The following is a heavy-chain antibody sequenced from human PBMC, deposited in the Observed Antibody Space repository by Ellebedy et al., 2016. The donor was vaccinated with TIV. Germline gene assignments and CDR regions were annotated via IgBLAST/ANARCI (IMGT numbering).Heavy chain of an antibody. J-gene: IGHJ4*02. CDR3: ATSIVGAPVLGADY. CDR1: GLTFSSYG. D-gene: IGHD1-26*01. CDR2: IGYDGSNK. Sequence: GESLKISXVASGLTFSSYGMHWVRQAPGKGLEWVAFIGYDGSNKYCADSVKGRFSISRDNYHNMLYLQMNSLRVEDTAVYYCATSIVGAPVLGADYWGQGSLVTVSS. V-gene: IGHV3-30*02.